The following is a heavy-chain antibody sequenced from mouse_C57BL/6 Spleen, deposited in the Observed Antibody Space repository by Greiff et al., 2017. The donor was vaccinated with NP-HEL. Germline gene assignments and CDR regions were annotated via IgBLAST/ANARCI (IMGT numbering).Heavy chain of an antibody. J-gene: IGHJ4*01. Sequence: EVQLVESEGGLVQPGSSMKLSCTASGFTFSDYYMAWVRQVPEKGLEWVANINYDGSSTYYLDSLKSRFIISRDNAKNILYLQMSSLKSEDTATYYCARDRNYYGSSYVGAMDYWGQGTSVTVSS. CDR1: GFTFSDYY. V-gene: IGHV5-16*01. CDR3: ARDRNYYGSSYVGAMDY. CDR2: INYDGSST. D-gene: IGHD1-1*01.